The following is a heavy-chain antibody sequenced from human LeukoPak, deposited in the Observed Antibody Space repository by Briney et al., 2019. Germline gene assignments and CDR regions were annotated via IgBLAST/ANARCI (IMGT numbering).Heavy chain of an antibody. J-gene: IGHJ4*02. CDR3: ASWSYQLHVFDY. Sequence: SETLSLTCTVSGGSISSYYWSWIRQPPGKRLEWIGYIYYSGSTNYNPSLKSRVTISVDTSKNQFSLELSSVTAADTAVYYCASWSYQLHVFDYWGQGTLVTVSS. CDR2: IYYSGST. D-gene: IGHD2-2*01. V-gene: IGHV4-59*01. CDR1: GGSISSYY.